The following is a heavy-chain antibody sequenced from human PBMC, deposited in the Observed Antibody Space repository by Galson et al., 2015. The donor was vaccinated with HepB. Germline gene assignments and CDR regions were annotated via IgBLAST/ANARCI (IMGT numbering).Heavy chain of an antibody. J-gene: IGHJ4*02. V-gene: IGHV3-33*01. CDR3: ARGYYDSRAYKYVGYFDY. CDR2: IWYDGSNE. CDR1: GFTFSSYG. D-gene: IGHD3-22*01. Sequence: SLRLSCAVSGFTFSSYGMHWVRQAPGKGLEWVAVIWYDGSNEYYADSVKGRFTISRDNSKNTLYLQMSSLRAEDTAVYYCARGYYDSRAYKYVGYFDYWGQGTLVTVSS.